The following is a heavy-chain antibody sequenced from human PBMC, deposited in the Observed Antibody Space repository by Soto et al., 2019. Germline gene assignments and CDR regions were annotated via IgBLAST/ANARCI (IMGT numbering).Heavy chain of an antibody. D-gene: IGHD5-12*01. CDR3: ARDLYALRGYKFGTVEY. CDR1: GYTFTSYY. J-gene: IGHJ4*02. V-gene: IGHV1-46*01. CDR2: INPTSGTT. Sequence: QVQLVQSGAEVKKPGASVKVSCKASGYTFTSYYMNWVRQAPGQGLEWMGMINPTSGTTSYAQKFQGRDTLTRDTSTSTVSMELSSLRSEDTAVYYCARDLYALRGYKFGTVEYWGQGTLVTVSS.